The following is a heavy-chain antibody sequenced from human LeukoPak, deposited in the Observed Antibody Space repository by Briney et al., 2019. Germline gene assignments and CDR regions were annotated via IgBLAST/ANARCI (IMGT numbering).Heavy chain of an antibody. J-gene: IGHJ4*02. D-gene: IGHD6-6*01. CDR1: GYTFTGYY. CDR3: ARAKGYSSSPVDY. V-gene: IGHV1-2*02. CDR2: INPNSGGT. Sequence: GASVKVPCKASGYTFTGYYMHWVRQAPGQGLEWMGWINPNSGGTNYAQKFQGRVTMTRDTSISTAYMELSRLRSDDTAVYYCARAKGYSSSPVDYWGQGTLVTVSS.